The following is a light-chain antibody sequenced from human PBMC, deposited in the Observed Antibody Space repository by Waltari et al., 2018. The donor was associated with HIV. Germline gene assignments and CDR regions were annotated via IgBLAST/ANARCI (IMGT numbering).Light chain of an antibody. CDR1: QSVSLN. CDR3: YQYNDWPLFT. V-gene: IGKV3-15*01. CDR2: GAS. Sequence: MVLTHSPATLSVSQGERVTLSGRASQSVSLNLVWYQQKRGQPPRLLIYGASTRVTGIPVRFSGSGSGTEFTLTISSLQSEDSAVYYCYQYNDWPLFTFGGGTKVEI. J-gene: IGKJ4*01.